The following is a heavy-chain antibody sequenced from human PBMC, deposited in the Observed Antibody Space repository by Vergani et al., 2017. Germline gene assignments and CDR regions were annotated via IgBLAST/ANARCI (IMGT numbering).Heavy chain of an antibody. J-gene: IGHJ4*02. CDR1: GYSVGSGYY. CDR3: ARQNPYGSAHVDF. D-gene: IGHD3-10*01. Sequence: QVDLQESGPGLVKSSETLSLNCAVSGYSVGSGYYGGCIRQPPGRGLEWIGCVHRNGNTYYTSSLRSRATISRDTSKNQFSRRLTSVTAADTAVYYCARQNPYGSAHVDFWGRGVLVTVSA. V-gene: IGHV4-38-2*01. CDR2: VHRNGNT.